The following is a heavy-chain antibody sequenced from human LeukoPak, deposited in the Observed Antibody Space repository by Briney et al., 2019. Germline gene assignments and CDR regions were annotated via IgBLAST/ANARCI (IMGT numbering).Heavy chain of an antibody. CDR3: ASLDAIAVAGSDY. CDR2: INPNSGGT. J-gene: IGHJ4*02. CDR1: GYTFTGYY. Sequence: ASVKVSCKASGYTFTGYYIHWVRQAPGQGLEWMGWINPNSGGTNYAQKFQGRVTMTRDTSISTAYMELSSLRSDDTAVYYCASLDAIAVAGSDYWGQGTLVTVSS. V-gene: IGHV1-2*02. D-gene: IGHD6-19*01.